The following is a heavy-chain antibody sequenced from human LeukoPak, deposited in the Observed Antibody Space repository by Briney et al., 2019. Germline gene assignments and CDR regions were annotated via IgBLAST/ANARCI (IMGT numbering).Heavy chain of an antibody. J-gene: IGHJ4*02. D-gene: IGHD3-22*01. CDR3: ARDGGWIVVVITLDY. V-gene: IGHV3-30-3*01. Sequence: GRSLRLSCAASGFTFSSYAMHWVRQAPGKGLEWVAVISYDGSNKYYADSVKGRFTISRDNSKNTLYLQMNSLRAEDTAVYYCARDGGWIVVVITLDYWGQGTLVTVSS. CDR1: GFTFSSYA. CDR2: ISYDGSNK.